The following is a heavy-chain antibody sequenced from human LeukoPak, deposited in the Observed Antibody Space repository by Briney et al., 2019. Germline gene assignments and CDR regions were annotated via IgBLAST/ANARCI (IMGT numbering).Heavy chain of an antibody. V-gene: IGHV4-34*01. Sequence: SETLSLTCAVYGGSFSGYYWSWIRQPPGEGLEWIGEINHSGSTNYNPSLKGGVTISVDTSKNQFSLKLSSVTAADPAVYYCARDLRWPPSGWGQGTLVTVSS. CDR2: INHSGST. CDR3: ARDLRWPPSG. D-gene: IGHD4-23*01. CDR1: GGSFSGYY. J-gene: IGHJ4*02.